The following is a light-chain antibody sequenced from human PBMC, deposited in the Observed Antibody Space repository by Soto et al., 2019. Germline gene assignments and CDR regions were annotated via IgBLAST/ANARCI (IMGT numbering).Light chain of an antibody. J-gene: IGKJ1*01. Sequence: DIQMTQSPSTLSAFIGDRVTISCRASQSVGDWLAWYQQKPGKAPKLLIYQASVLETGVPPRFSGSGSGTDFTLTIISLQPDDFATYYCQQYTNYPWTFGQGTKVEIK. CDR3: QQYTNYPWT. CDR2: QAS. CDR1: QSVGDW. V-gene: IGKV1-5*03.